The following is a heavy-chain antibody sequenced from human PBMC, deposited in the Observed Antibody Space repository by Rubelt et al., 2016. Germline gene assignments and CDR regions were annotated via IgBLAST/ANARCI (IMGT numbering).Heavy chain of an antibody. J-gene: IGHJ3*02. CDR1: GDTLSAFS. Sequence: QVQLVQSGAVLKKPGASVKVSCKGSGDTLSAFSIHWVRQAPGKGLEWMGGCDGEDGETVYAQNFQGRLIMTEDTSTDTAYMELSRLTSADTAVYYCSTADSSSWYDATDTWGQGTMVTVSS. CDR2: CDGEDGET. V-gene: IGHV1-24*01. CDR3: STADSSSWYDATDT. D-gene: IGHD6-13*01.